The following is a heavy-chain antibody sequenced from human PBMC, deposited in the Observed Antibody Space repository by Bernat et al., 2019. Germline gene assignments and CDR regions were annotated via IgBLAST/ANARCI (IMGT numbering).Heavy chain of an antibody. D-gene: IGHD1-7*01. Sequence: EVQLVESGGGLVKPGGSLRLSCAASGFTFSSYSMNWVRQAPGKGLEWVSSISSSSSYIYYADSVKGRFTISRDNSKNTLYLQMNSLRAEDTAVYYCARDGGITGTTIGGGYYYGMDVWGQGTTVTVSS. V-gene: IGHV3-21*01. CDR1: GFTFSSYS. CDR2: ISSSSSYI. CDR3: ARDGGITGTTIGGGYYYGMDV. J-gene: IGHJ6*02.